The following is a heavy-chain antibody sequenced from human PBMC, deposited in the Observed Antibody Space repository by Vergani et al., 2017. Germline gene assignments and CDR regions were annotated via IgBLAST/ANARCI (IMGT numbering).Heavy chain of an antibody. Sequence: EVQLLESGGGLVQPGGSLRLSCAASGFTFSSYAMSWVRPAPGKGLEWVSAIRGSGGSTYSADSEKGRFTISRDNSNNTLYLQMNSLRAEATAVYYCAKEGEGRYYFDYWGQGTLVTVSS. D-gene: IGHD1-26*01. J-gene: IGHJ4*02. CDR2: IRGSGGST. V-gene: IGHV3-23*01. CDR1: GFTFSSYA. CDR3: AKEGEGRYYFDY.